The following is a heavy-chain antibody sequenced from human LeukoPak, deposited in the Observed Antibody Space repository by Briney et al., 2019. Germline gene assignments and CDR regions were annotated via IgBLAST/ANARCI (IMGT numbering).Heavy chain of an antibody. CDR1: GYTFTSYG. CDR3: AREVLKLRTSASWFDP. J-gene: IGHJ5*02. D-gene: IGHD4-17*01. CDR2: ISAYNGNT. V-gene: IGHV1-18*01. Sequence: ASVKVSCKASGYTFTSYGISWVRQAPGQGLEWMGWISAYNGNTNYAQKLQGRVTMTTDTSTSTAYMELRSLRSDDTAVYYCAREVLKLRTSASWFDPCGQGTLVTVSS.